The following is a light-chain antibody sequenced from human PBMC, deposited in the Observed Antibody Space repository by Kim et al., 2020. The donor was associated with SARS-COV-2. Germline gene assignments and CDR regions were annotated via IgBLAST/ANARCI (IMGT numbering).Light chain of an antibody. CDR2: DAS. V-gene: IGKV3-11*01. CDR1: QNSDTY. Sequence: PGDRATLSCRAIQNSDTYLAWYQQRPGQAPRLLVYDASNRATGVPDRFSGSGSGTDFTLTISSLEPEDFSIYYCQQRNSWPPAVTFGGGTKVDIK. J-gene: IGKJ4*01. CDR3: QQRNSWPPAVT.